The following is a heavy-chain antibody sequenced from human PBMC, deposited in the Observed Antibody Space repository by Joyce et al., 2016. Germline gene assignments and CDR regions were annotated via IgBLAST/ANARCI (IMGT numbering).Heavy chain of an antibody. Sequence: QVQLVQSGAEVKKPGASVKVSCTASGYTFTSYGISWVRQAPGQGLEWMGWISVYNGETDSAQKFQGRVTLTSDTSTSTAYMEVRSLRSDDTAVYYCARGMFDMDAWGQGTTVTVSS. CDR1: GYTFTSYG. CDR3: ARGMFDMDA. J-gene: IGHJ6*02. CDR2: ISVYNGET. D-gene: IGHD3-10*02. V-gene: IGHV1-18*04.